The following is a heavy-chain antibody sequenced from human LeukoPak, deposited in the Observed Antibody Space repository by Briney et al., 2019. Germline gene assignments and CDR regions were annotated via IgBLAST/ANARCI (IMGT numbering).Heavy chain of an antibody. CDR1: GGSISTYY. Sequence: LETLSLTCTVSGGSISTYYWGWIRQPPGKGLEWIGSIYYSGNTYYSPSLKSRVTISVDTSKNQFSLKLSSVTAADTAVYYCARRPTYYYDSSGYYFDYWGQGTLVTVSS. V-gene: IGHV4-39*01. CDR2: IYYSGNT. CDR3: ARRPTYYYDSSGYYFDY. D-gene: IGHD3-22*01. J-gene: IGHJ4*02.